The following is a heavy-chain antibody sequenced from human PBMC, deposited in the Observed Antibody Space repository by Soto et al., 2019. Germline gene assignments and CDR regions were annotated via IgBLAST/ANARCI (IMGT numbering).Heavy chain of an antibody. D-gene: IGHD6-13*01. V-gene: IGHV3-23*01. CDR1: GFNFRQYA. J-gene: IGHJ5*02. Sequence: EVQLLESGGGFVQPGGSLRLSCAASGFNFRQYAMIWVRQAPGKGLEWVSAITATGTHYADSVKGRFTISRDSSKSTLYLDINSLGVEDTAVYYCAKGMVPDQWGQGTLITVSS. CDR3: AKGMVPDQ. CDR2: ITATGT.